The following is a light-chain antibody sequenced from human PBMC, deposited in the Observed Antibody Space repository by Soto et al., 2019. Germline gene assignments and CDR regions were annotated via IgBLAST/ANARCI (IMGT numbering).Light chain of an antibody. CDR2: DVS. J-gene: IGLJ1*01. Sequence: QSALTQPASVSGSPGQSITISCTGTSSDVGGYNYVCWYQQHPGKAPKLVISDVSNRPSGVSDRFSGSKSGNTASLSISGLQAEDEADYYCSSYTSSSSYVFGTGPKVTVL. CDR3: SSYTSSSSYV. V-gene: IGLV2-14*01. CDR1: SSDVGGYNY.